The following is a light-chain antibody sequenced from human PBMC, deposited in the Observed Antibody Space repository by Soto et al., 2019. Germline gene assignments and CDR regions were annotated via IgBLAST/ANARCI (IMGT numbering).Light chain of an antibody. CDR1: QSVTSIY. Sequence: EVVLPQSLCTLSLSQGERATLSCRASQSVTSIYLAWYQQKPGQAPRLLIYGASSRATGIPDRFSGSGSGTDFTLTISRLEPEDFAVYYCQQYGISPGTFCHVSKVDVK. CDR2: GAS. V-gene: IGKV3-20*01. J-gene: IGKJ1*01. CDR3: QQYGISPGT.